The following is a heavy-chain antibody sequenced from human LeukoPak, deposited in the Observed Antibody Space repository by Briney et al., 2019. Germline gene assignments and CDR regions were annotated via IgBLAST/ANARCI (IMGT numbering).Heavy chain of an antibody. Sequence: GGSLRLSCAASGFIFSDYTMMWVRRASGKGLQWVATFTAYGGTYYAASVKGRFAISRDNSRDTVSLYMNSLRVEDKAMYYCAKGSTGGKVDWFDPWGPGTLVTVS. J-gene: IGHJ5*02. D-gene: IGHD4-23*01. V-gene: IGHV3-23*01. CDR2: FTAYGGT. CDR3: AKGSTGGKVDWFDP. CDR1: GFIFSDYT.